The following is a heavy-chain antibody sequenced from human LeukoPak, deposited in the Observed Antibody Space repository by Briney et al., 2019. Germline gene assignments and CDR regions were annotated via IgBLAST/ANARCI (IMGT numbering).Heavy chain of an antibody. CDR3: ASSPKPVVVTATTSFDP. J-gene: IGHJ5*02. V-gene: IGHV1-2*06. Sequence: ASVKVSCKASGYTFTGYYMHWVRQAPGQGLEWMGRINPNSGGTNYAQKFQGRVTVTRDTSISTAYMELSSLRTEDTAVYYCASSPKPVVVTATTSFDPWGQGTLVTVSS. CDR2: INPNSGGT. CDR1: GYTFTGYY. D-gene: IGHD2-21*02.